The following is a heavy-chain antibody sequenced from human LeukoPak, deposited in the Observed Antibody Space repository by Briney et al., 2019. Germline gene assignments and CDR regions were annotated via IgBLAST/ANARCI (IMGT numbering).Heavy chain of an antibody. Sequence: SETLSLTCTVSGYSISSGYYWSWIRQPPGKGLEWIGYIYYTGTTNYNPLFESRATISVDTSKNQFSLKLTSVTAADTAVYFCARGEDFERYYLAYWGQGTLVTVSS. J-gene: IGHJ4*02. CDR3: ARGEDFERYYLAY. CDR2: IYYTGTT. V-gene: IGHV4-61*01. CDR1: GYSISSGYY. D-gene: IGHD3-9*01.